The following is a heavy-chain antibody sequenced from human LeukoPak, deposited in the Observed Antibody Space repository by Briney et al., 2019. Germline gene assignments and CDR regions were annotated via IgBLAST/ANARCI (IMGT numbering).Heavy chain of an antibody. J-gene: IGHJ4*02. CDR1: GFTFSSYG. CDR2: ISGSGGST. D-gene: IGHD4-11*01. V-gene: IGHV3-23*01. CDR3: AKGLGGTTEGY. Sequence: PGGTLRLSCAASGFTFSSYGMSWVRQAPGKGLEWVSAISGSGGSTYYADSVKGRFTISRDNSKNTLYLQMNSLRAEDTAVYYCAKGLGGTTEGYWGQGTLVTVSS.